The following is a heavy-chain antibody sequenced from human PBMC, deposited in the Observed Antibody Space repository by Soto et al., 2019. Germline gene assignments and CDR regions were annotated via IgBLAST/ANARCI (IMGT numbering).Heavy chain of an antibody. D-gene: IGHD6-19*01. V-gene: IGHV2-26*01. J-gene: IGHJ5*02. Sequence: QVTLKESGPVLVKPTETLTLRCTVSGLSITDSEMGVSWIRQPPGQPLEWLAHIDSSGEKSYRTFLKSRLTSSKATPKSQIVRTMTNMDPADTATYYCARRHLAVAVSPWFDPWGQGIPVSVSS. CDR2: IDSSGEK. CDR3: ARRHLAVAVSPWFDP. CDR1: GLSITDSEMG.